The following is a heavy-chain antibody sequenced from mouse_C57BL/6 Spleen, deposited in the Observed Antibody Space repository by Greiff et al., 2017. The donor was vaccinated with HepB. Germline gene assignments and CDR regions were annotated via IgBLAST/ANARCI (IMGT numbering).Heavy chain of an antibody. CDR2: INPSSGYT. Sequence: QVQLQQSGAELARPGASVKMSCKASGYTFTSYTMHWVNQRPGQGLEWIGYINPSSGYTKYNQKFKDKATLTADKSSSTAYMQLSSLTSEDSAVYYCALIVTPYYYALDYWGQGTSVTVSS. J-gene: IGHJ4*01. V-gene: IGHV1-4*01. CDR3: ALIVTPYYYALDY. D-gene: IGHD2-5*01. CDR1: GYTFTSYT.